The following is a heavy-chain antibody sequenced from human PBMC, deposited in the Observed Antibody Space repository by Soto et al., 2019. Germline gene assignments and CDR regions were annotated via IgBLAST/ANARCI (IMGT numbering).Heavy chain of an antibody. D-gene: IGHD3-10*01. Sequence: EVQLLESGGGLVQPGGSLRLSCAASGFTFSSYAMSWVRQAPGKGLEWVSAVSGGGGATYYAVSLKGRFTISRDNSKNTLDLQVNSLRAEDTGVYYCGRAGGLDYWGQGTLVTVSS. V-gene: IGHV3-23*01. CDR1: GFTFSSYA. CDR3: GRAGGLDY. J-gene: IGHJ4*02. CDR2: VSGGGGAT.